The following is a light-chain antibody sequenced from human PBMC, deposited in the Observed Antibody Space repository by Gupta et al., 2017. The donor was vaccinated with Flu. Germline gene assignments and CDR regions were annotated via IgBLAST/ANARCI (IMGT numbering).Light chain of an antibody. V-gene: IGKV1-39*01. CDR2: AAS. J-gene: IGKJ2*02. CDR3: QQSYSTLCA. Sequence: DIQMTQSPSSLSASVGDRVTITCRASQRISSYLNWYQQKPGKAPKLLIYAASRVQSGVPSRFSGSGSGTDFTLTISRLQPEDFATYYCQQSYSTLCAFGEGTKLEIK. CDR1: QRISSY.